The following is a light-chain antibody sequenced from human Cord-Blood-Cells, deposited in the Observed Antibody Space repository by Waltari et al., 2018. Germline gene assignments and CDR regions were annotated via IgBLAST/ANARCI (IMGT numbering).Light chain of an antibody. CDR2: EGS. J-gene: IGLJ2*01. CDR1: SRDVGRYNL. CDR3: CSYAGSSTVV. Sequence: QSALTQPASVSGSPGQSITISCTGTSRDVGRYNLVSWYHQHPAKAPKPVIYEGSKRPSGVSNRFSGSKSGNTASLTISGLQAEDEADYYCCSYAGSSTVVFGGGTKLTVL. V-gene: IGLV2-23*01.